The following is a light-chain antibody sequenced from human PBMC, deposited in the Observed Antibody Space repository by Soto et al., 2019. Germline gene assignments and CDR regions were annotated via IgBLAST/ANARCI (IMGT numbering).Light chain of an antibody. CDR1: SSDVGGYNY. CDR3: SSYAGSNNFV. V-gene: IGLV2-8*01. J-gene: IGLJ1*01. Sequence: QSALTQPPSASGSPGQSVTISCTGTSSDVGGYNYVSWYQQHPGKAPKLMIYEVSERPSGVPDRFSGSKSSNTASLTVSGLQAEDEADYYCSSYAGSNNFVFGTGTKVTRP. CDR2: EVS.